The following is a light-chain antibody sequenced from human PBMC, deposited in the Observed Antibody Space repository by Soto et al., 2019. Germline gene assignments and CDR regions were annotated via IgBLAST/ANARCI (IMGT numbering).Light chain of an antibody. Sequence: EIVLTQSPATLSVSPGERATLSCRASQTVDTNYLAWYQQIPGQAPRLLIYGASTRATGIPARFSGSGSETDFTLTISSLEPEDFGVYYCLHRMNWPLTFGQGTRLEIK. CDR3: LHRMNWPLT. CDR1: QTVDTNY. CDR2: GAS. J-gene: IGKJ5*01. V-gene: IGKV3D-20*02.